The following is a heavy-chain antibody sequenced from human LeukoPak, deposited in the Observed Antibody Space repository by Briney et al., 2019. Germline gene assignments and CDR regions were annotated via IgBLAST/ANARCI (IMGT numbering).Heavy chain of an antibody. Sequence: GESLKISCKGSGYSFTNYWIGWVRQMPGKGLEWMGIIYPGDSDTRYSPSFQGQVTISADKSISTAYLQWSSLKASDTAMYYCARLAYDSIGSTGGGYNWFDPWGQGTLVTVSS. CDR3: ARLAYDSIGSTGGGYNWFDP. D-gene: IGHD3-22*01. J-gene: IGHJ5*02. CDR2: IYPGDSDT. V-gene: IGHV5-51*01. CDR1: GYSFTNYW.